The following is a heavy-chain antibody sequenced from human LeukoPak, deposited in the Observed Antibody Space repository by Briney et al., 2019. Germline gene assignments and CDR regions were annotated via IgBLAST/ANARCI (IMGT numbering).Heavy chain of an antibody. Sequence: APVKVSCKASGYTFTGYYIHWVRQAPGQGLEWMGWINPNSGDTKYAQKFQGRVTMTRDTSISTAYMELSRLRSDDTAIYYCANNWAGDSGYWGQGTLVTVSS. CDR1: GYTFTGYY. V-gene: IGHV1-2*02. J-gene: IGHJ4*02. CDR3: ANNWAGDSGY. CDR2: INPNSGDT. D-gene: IGHD4-17*01.